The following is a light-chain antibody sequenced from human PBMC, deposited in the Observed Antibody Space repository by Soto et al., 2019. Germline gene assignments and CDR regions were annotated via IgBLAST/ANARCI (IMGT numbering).Light chain of an antibody. CDR3: LLDCGYFWA. V-gene: IGKV1-6*01. Sequence: AIQLTQSPSSLSASVGDRVTITCRASQAIRSALGWYQQKPGKVPKLLIYAASTLQSGVPSRFSGSGFGTDFTLTISRLQPEDFATYYCLLDCGYFWAFGQGTKVEIK. CDR2: AAS. CDR1: QAIRSA. J-gene: IGKJ1*01.